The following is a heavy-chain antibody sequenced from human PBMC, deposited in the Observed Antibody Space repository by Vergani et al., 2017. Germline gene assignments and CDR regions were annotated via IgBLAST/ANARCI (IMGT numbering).Heavy chain of an antibody. CDR2: IIPSLGVA. Sequence: QVQLVQSGAEVKKPGSSVKVSCKASGGTFSSYTISWVRQAPGQGLEWMGRIIPSLGVANYAQKFQGRVTITADKTTSTAYMEMSSLRSDNTAVYYCARYDSQERIAAASTHLGWGQGTLVTVSS. J-gene: IGHJ4*02. D-gene: IGHD6-13*01. CDR1: GGTFSSYT. CDR3: ARYDSQERIAAASTHLG. V-gene: IGHV1-69*02.